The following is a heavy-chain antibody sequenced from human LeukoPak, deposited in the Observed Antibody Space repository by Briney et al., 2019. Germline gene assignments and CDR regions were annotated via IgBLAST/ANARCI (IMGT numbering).Heavy chain of an antibody. CDR3: ARGQWELLRYNYIDV. Sequence: SETLSLTCTVSGGSITSFYWNWIRQPAGKGLGWIGRIDTSGSTNYNPSLKSRVTMSVDTSKNQFSLRLSSVTAADAAVYYCARGQWELLRYNYIDVWGKGTTVTVSS. CDR1: GGSITSFY. CDR2: IDTSGST. V-gene: IGHV4-4*07. J-gene: IGHJ6*03. D-gene: IGHD1-26*01.